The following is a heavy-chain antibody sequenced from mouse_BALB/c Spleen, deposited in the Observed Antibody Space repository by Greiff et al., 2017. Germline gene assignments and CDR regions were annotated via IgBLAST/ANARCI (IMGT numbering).Heavy chain of an antibody. CDR3: ARGHYYGSSYGYAMDY. CDR1: GFNIKDTY. Sequence: EVKLMESGAELVKPGASVKLSCTASGFNIKDTYMHWVKQRPEQGLEWIGRIDPANGNTKYDPKFQGKATITADTSSNTAYLQLSSLTSEDTAVYYCARGHYYGSSYGYAMDYWGQGTSVTVSS. J-gene: IGHJ4*01. D-gene: IGHD1-1*01. CDR2: IDPANGNT. V-gene: IGHV14-3*02.